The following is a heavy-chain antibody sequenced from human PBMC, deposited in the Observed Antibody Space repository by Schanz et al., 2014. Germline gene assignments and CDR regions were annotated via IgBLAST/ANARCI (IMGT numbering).Heavy chain of an antibody. V-gene: IGHV1-46*01. J-gene: IGHJ4*02. CDR2: INPSSGTT. D-gene: IGHD3-22*01. Sequence: QVQLVQSGAEVKKPGASVKVSCKASGYTFTTYYIHWVRQAPGQGLEWMGKINPSSGTTRIAQNFESSLTVTRDTSTSAVSMVRSSLRSEDAAVYCCARGGYFDSTSFDAWGQGSLVTVSS. CDR3: ARGGYFDSTSFDA. CDR1: GYTFTTYY.